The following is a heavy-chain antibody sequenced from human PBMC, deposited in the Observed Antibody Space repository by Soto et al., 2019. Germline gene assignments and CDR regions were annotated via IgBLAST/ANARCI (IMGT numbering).Heavy chain of an antibody. CDR1: GYTFTSYA. Sequence: ASVKVSCKASGYTFTSYAMHWVRQAPGQRLEWMGWINAGNGNTKYSQKFQGRVTITRDTSASTAYMELSSLRSEDTAVYYCARGLNGYLHYFDYWGQGTPDTVSS. V-gene: IGHV1-3*01. J-gene: IGHJ4*02. D-gene: IGHD5-18*01. CDR3: ARGLNGYLHYFDY. CDR2: INAGNGNT.